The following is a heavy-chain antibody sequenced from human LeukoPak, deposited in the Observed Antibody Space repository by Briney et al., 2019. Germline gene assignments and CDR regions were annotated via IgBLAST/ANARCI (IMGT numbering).Heavy chain of an antibody. CDR3: TRGSYDVLTGYSTLGEY. CDR2: IYYSGST. Sequence: SETLSLTCNVSGGSISSSTYYWGWIRQPPGKGLEWIGNIYYSGSTYYNPSLKSRFTISVDTSQGQFSLRLSSVTAADTGLYYCTRGSYDVLTGYSTLGEYWGQGALVTVSS. CDR1: GGSISSSTYY. V-gene: IGHV4-39*01. J-gene: IGHJ4*02. D-gene: IGHD3-9*01.